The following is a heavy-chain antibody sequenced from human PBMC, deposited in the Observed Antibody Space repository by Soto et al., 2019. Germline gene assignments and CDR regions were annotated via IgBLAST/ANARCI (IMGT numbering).Heavy chain of an antibody. CDR1: GGSISSYY. D-gene: IGHD6-13*01. CDR2: IYYSGST. CDR3: ARVGVSSSWYPTSWFDP. V-gene: IGHV4-59*01. J-gene: IGHJ5*02. Sequence: SETLSLTCTVSGGSISSYYWSWIRQPPGKGLEWIGYIYYSGSTNYNPSLKSRVTISVDTSKNQFSLKLSSVTAADTAVYYCARVGVSSSWYPTSWFDPWGQGTLVTVS.